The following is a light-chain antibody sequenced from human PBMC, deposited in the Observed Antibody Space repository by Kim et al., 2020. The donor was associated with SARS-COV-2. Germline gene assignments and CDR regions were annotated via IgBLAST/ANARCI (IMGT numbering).Light chain of an antibody. CDR2: AAS. V-gene: IGKV3-20*01. Sequence: LSPGERATLSCRASQSVSSTDLAWYQQKPGQAPRLLIYAASSRATGIPDRFSGSGSGTDFTLTIRRLEPEDFAVYYCQQYGSSPYIFGQGTKLEI. CDR3: QQYGSSPYI. J-gene: IGKJ2*01. CDR1: QSVSSTD.